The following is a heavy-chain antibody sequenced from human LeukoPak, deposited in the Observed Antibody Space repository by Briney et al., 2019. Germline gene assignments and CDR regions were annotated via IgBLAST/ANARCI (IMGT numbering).Heavy chain of an antibody. J-gene: IGHJ5*02. CDR1: GGSMSSGGYY. D-gene: IGHD3-10*01. V-gene: IGHV4-31*03. CDR2: IYSSGST. CDR3: ARDHGSGSYSYFDP. Sequence: SETLSLTCTVSGGSMSSGGYYWSWLRQHPGKGLEWIGCIYSSGSTNYNPSLRSRATMSLDTSKNQFSLTLRSVTAADTAVYYCARDHGSGSYSYFDPWGQGALVTVSS.